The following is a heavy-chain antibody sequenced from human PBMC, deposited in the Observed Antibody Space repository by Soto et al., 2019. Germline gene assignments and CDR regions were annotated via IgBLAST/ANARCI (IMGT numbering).Heavy chain of an antibody. D-gene: IGHD3-10*01. CDR1: GFTFNSYA. CDR2: ISRSGGST. J-gene: IGHJ4*02. CDR3: AKDLVHGNYFDY. Sequence: VGSLRLSCAASGFTFNSYAMSWVRQAPGKGLEWVSTISRSGGSTYYTDSVKGRFTISRDNSKNTLYLQMNSLRADDTAVYYCAKDLVHGNYFDYWGQGTQVTVSS. V-gene: IGHV3-23*01.